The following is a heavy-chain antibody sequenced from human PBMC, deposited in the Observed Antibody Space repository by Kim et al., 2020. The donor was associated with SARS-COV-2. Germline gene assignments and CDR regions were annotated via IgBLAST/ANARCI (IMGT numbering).Heavy chain of an antibody. CDR2: ISAYNGNT. V-gene: IGHV1-18*01. CDR1: GYTFTSYG. D-gene: IGHD5-12*01. Sequence: ASVKVSCKASGYTFTSYGISWVRQAPGQGLEWMGWISAYNGNTNYAQKLQGRVTMTTDTSTSTAYMELRSLRSDDTAVYYCARDHGGYDDTYYYYYGMDVWGQGTTVTVSS. CDR3: ARDHGGYDDTYYYYYGMDV. J-gene: IGHJ6*02.